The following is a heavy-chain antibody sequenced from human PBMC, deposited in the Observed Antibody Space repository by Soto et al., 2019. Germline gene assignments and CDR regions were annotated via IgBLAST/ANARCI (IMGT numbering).Heavy chain of an antibody. V-gene: IGHV5-51*01. Sequence: GESLKISCKGSGYSFTSYWIGWVRQMPGKGLEWMGIIYPGDSDTRYSPSFQGQVTISADKSISTAYLQWSSLKASDTAMYYCARGGDSSGYYEISHFDYWGQGTLVTVSS. CDR2: IYPGDSDT. J-gene: IGHJ4*02. CDR1: GYSFTSYW. CDR3: ARGGDSSGYYEISHFDY. D-gene: IGHD3-22*01.